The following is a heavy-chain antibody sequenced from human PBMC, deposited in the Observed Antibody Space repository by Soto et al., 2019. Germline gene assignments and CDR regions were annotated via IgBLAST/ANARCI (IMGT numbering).Heavy chain of an antibody. CDR1: GDTLTKLS. V-gene: IGHV1-24*01. CDR3: ATTIAAAERYYNDLDV. D-gene: IGHD6-13*01. J-gene: IGHJ6*02. Sequence: GASVKVSCKVSGDTLTKLSRHWVRQAPGKGLEWMGGFDPEDGETIYAQKFQGRVTMTEDTATDTAYMELSSLRSEDTAVYYCATTIAAAERYYNDLDVCGQGTTVTGSS. CDR2: FDPEDGET.